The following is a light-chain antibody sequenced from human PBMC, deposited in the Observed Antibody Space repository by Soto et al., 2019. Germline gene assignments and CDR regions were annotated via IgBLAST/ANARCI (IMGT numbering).Light chain of an antibody. CDR2: GAS. J-gene: IGKJ4*01. V-gene: IGKV3-20*01. CDR1: QSVGSNY. CDR3: QQYGSYPLT. Sequence: EIVLTQSPGTLSLSPGERATLSCRASQSVGSNYLAWYQQKPGQSPRLLIFGASSRATGIPDRFSGSGSGTDFTLTISRLEPEDFAVYYCQQYGSYPLTFGGGTKVDIK.